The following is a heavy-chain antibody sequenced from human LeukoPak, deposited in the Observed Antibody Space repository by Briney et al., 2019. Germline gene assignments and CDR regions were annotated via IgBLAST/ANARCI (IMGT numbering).Heavy chain of an antibody. Sequence: SETLSLTCTVSGYSLSSGYYWGWIRQPPGKGLEWIGSIYHSGSTYYNPSLKSRGTISVDTFKNHFSLKVSSVTAADTAVYYCARSLNPVAGGYYFDYWGQGTLVTVSS. J-gene: IGHJ4*02. CDR1: GYSLSSGYY. V-gene: IGHV4-38-2*02. CDR2: IYHSGST. D-gene: IGHD6-19*01. CDR3: ARSLNPVAGGYYFDY.